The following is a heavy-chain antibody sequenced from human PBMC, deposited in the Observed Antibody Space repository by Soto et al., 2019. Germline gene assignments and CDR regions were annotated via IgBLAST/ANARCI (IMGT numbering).Heavy chain of an antibody. CDR2: IYYSGST. Sequence: PETLSLTCTVSGGSISSSSYYWGWIRQPPGKGLEWIGRIYYSGSTYYSPSLKSRVTISVDTSKNQFSLKLSSVTAADTAVYYCARQSYCSSTSCYGDFDYWGQGTLVTVSS. CDR3: ARQSYCSSTSCYGDFDY. V-gene: IGHV4-39*01. CDR1: GGSISSSSYY. D-gene: IGHD2-2*01. J-gene: IGHJ4*02.